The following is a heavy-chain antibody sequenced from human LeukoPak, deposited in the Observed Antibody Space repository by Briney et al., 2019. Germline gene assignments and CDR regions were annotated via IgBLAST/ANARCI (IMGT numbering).Heavy chain of an antibody. CDR3: ARGQIGVAGLDC. J-gene: IGHJ4*02. V-gene: IGHV3-53*01. D-gene: IGHD6-19*01. CDR2: IFSGGDT. Sequence: GGSLRLSCAAAGFTVTNNYIHWVRQAPGKGLEWVSIIFSGGDTYYTDSVKGRFTISRDNSENTMYLQMNSLRVEDTALYYCARGQIGVAGLDCWGQGTLVTVSS. CDR1: GFTVTNNY.